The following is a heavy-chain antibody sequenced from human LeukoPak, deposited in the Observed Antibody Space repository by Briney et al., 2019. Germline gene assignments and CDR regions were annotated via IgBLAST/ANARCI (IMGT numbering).Heavy chain of an antibody. D-gene: IGHD6-13*01. V-gene: IGHV4-30-4*01. CDR2: IYYSGST. CDR3: ARGVGSSWYGD. CDR1: GGSTSSGDYY. Sequence: SETLSLTCTVSGGSTSSGDYYWTWIRQPPGKGLEWIGYIYYSGSTYYNPSLKSRLTISVDTSKKQFSLKLTSVTAADTAVYFCARGVGSSWYGDWGQGTLVTVSS. J-gene: IGHJ4*02.